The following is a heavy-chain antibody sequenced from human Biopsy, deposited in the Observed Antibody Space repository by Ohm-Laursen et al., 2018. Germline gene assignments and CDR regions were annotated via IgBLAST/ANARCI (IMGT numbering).Heavy chain of an antibody. V-gene: IGHV4-39*01. D-gene: IGHD3-3*01. CDR2: LYYSGNT. CDR3: ARQVDFWSGYVDY. J-gene: IGHJ4*02. Sequence: PSQTLSLTCTVSGGSISSETNYWGWIRQSPGKGLEWIGNLYYSGNTDYSPSLKSRVTISVDTSNNQFSLKLRSVTAADTAVYYCARQVDFWSGYVDYWGQGTLVAVSS. CDR1: GGSISSETNY.